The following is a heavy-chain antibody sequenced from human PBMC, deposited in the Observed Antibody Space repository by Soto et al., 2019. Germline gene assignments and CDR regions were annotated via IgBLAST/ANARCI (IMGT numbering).Heavy chain of an antibody. Sequence: GGSLRLSCAAPGFSFSDYYMSWIRQAPGKGLEWVSYIRSSDNTRYYADSVKGRFTISRGNAKNSLYLQMNSLRAEDTAVYYCARGNALYDYWGQGTLVTVSS. CDR2: IRSSDNTR. CDR1: GFSFSDYY. D-gene: IGHD2-2*01. V-gene: IGHV3-11*01. J-gene: IGHJ4*02. CDR3: ARGNALYDY.